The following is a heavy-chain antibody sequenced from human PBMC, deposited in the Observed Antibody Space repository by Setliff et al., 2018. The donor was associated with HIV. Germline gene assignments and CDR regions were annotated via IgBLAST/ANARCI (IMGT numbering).Heavy chain of an antibody. CDR1: GFTFSNYW. D-gene: IGHD6-13*01. Sequence: GGSLRLSCAASGFTFSNYWMHWVRQAPGKGLVWVSRINSDGSSTRYADSVKGRFTISRDNTKNSLYLQMNSLRAEDTAVYYCARVGLQKLALDYWGQGTLVTVSS. CDR3: ARVGLQKLALDY. J-gene: IGHJ4*02. CDR2: INSDGSST. V-gene: IGHV3-74*01.